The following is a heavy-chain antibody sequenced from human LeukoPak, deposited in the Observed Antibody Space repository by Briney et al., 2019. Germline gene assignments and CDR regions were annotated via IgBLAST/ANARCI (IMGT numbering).Heavy chain of an antibody. CDR3: ARGGSIAARPIDY. D-gene: IGHD6-6*01. V-gene: IGHV3-64*01. CDR2: ISSNGGST. J-gene: IGHJ4*02. Sequence: GGSLRLSCAASGFTFSSYAMHWVRQAPGEGLECVSAISSNGGSTYYANSVKGRFTISRDNSKNTLFLQMGSLRAEDMAVYYCARGGSIAARPIDYWGQGTLVTVSS. CDR1: GFTFSSYA.